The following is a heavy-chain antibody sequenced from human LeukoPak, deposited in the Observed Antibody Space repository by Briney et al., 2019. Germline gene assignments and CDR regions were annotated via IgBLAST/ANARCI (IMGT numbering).Heavy chain of an antibody. Sequence: PGGALRLPCAASGFTFSSYAMSGLRKAPEKGLEGVSAISGSGGSTYYADSVKGRFTISRDNSKNTLYLQMNSLRAEDTAVYYCAKDPRVGATTSRYFDYWGQGTLVTVSS. CDR1: GFTFSSYA. V-gene: IGHV3-23*01. J-gene: IGHJ4*02. CDR2: ISGSGGST. CDR3: AKDPRVGATTSRYFDY. D-gene: IGHD1-26*01.